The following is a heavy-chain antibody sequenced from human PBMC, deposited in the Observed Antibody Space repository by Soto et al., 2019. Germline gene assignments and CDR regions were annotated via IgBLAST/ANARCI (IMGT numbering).Heavy chain of an antibody. J-gene: IGHJ6*02. Sequence: VASVKVSCKASGGTFSSYAISWVRQAPGQGLEWMGGIIPIFGTANYAQKFQGRVTITADESTSTAYMELSSLRSEDTAVYYCARDCSGGSCYSDYYYYGMDGWGQGTTVTVSS. CDR2: IIPIFGTA. V-gene: IGHV1-69*13. D-gene: IGHD2-15*01. CDR1: GGTFSSYA. CDR3: ARDCSGGSCYSDYYYYGMDG.